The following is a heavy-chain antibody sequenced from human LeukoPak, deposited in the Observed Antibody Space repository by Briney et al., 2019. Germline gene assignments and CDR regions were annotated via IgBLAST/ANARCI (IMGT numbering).Heavy chain of an antibody. CDR3: ARQRGYSYGASLDY. J-gene: IGHJ4*02. D-gene: IGHD5-18*01. CDR2: ISDSGST. Sequence: SETLSLTCTVSGGSISSYYWSWIRQPPGKGLEGIGYISDSGSTNYNSSLKSRVTISVDTSRNQFSLKLSSVTAADTAVYYCARQRGYSYGASLDYWGQGTLVTVSS. CDR1: GGSISSYY. V-gene: IGHV4-59*08.